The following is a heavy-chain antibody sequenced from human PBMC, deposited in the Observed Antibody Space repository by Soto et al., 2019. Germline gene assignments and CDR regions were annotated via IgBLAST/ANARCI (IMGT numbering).Heavy chain of an antibody. CDR1: SGSISSSNW. J-gene: IGHJ4*02. V-gene: IGHV4-4*02. Sequence: PSETLSLTCAVSSGSISSSNWWSWVRQPPGKGLEWIGEIYHSGSTNYNPSLKSRVTISVDKSKNQFSLKLSSVTAADTAVYYCARRDSSSWSTNDYWGQGTLVTVSS. CDR2: IYHSGST. D-gene: IGHD6-13*01. CDR3: ARRDSSSWSTNDY.